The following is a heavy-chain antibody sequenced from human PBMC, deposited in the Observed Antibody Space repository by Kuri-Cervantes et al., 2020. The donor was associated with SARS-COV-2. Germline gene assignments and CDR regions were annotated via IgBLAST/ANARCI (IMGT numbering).Heavy chain of an antibody. J-gene: IGHJ4*02. CDR2: VSYNGTTK. Sequence: LSLTCAASGFTFSDFAMHWVRQAPGKGLEWVAVVSYNGTTKNYADSVKGRFTTSRDNSKNTLYLQMNSLRTEDTAFYHCASLPGYTRDGELLDFWGQGTLVTVSS. D-gene: IGHD3-10*01. V-gene: IGHV3-30*04. CDR3: ASLPGYTRDGELLDF. CDR1: GFTFSDFA.